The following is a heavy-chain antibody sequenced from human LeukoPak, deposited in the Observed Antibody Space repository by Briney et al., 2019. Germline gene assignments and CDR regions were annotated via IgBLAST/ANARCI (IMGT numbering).Heavy chain of an antibody. CDR3: AREYSTSSEGDYFDY. D-gene: IGHD6-6*01. CDR1: GASITTYY. V-gene: IGHV4-59*01. Sequence: SETLSLTCTVSGASITTYYWTWIRQPPGKGLEWTGYIYHSGSTNYNPSLKSRVTISLDTSRNQFSLRLSSVTAADTAVYFCAREYSTSSEGDYFDYWGQGSLVTVSS. CDR2: IYHSGST. J-gene: IGHJ4*02.